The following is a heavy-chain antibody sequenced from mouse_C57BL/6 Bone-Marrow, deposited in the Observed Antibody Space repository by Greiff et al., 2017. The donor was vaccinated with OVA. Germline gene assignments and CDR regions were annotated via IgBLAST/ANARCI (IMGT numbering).Heavy chain of an antibody. J-gene: IGHJ4*01. V-gene: IGHV10-1*01. CDR2: IRSKSNNYAT. CDR3: VRSRTGSGAMDY. D-gene: IGHD4-1*01. CDR1: GFSFNTYA. Sequence: GGGLVQPKGSLKLSCAASGFSFNTYAMNWVRQAPGKGLEWVARIRSKSNNYATYYADSVKDRFTISRDDSESMLYLQMNNLKTEDTAMYYCVRSRTGSGAMDYWGQGTSVTVSS.